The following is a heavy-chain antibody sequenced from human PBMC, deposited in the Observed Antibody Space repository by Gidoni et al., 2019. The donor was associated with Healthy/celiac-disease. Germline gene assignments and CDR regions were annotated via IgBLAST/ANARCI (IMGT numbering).Heavy chain of an antibody. D-gene: IGHD3-22*01. CDR1: GGTFSRYA. CDR2: IIPIVGTA. J-gene: IGHJ4*02. Sequence: QVQLVQSGAEVKKPGSSVKVSCKASGGTFSRYAISWVRQAPGQGLEWMGGIIPIVGTANYAQKFQGRVTITADESTSTAYMEMSSLRSEDTAVYYCARVPTYYYDSSGYSSDYWGQGTLVTVSS. V-gene: IGHV1-69*01. CDR3: ARVPTYYYDSSGYSSDY.